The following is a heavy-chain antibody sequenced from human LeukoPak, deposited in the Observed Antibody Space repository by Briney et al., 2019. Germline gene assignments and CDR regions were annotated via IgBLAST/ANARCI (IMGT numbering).Heavy chain of an antibody. CDR1: GYTFTIYA. CDR2: INAGNGNT. V-gene: IGHV1-3*01. D-gene: IGHD3-9*01. CDR3: AREHDILTGLAFAY. J-gene: IGHJ4*02. Sequence: ASVRVSCKASGYTFTIYAIQWVRQAPGQRLEWMGWINAGNGNTKYSQKFQGRVTITRDTSASTAYMELSSLRSEDTAVYYCAREHDILTGLAFAYWGQGTLVTVSS.